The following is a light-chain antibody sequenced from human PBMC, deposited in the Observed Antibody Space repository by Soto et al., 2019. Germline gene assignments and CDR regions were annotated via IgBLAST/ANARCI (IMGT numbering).Light chain of an antibody. CDR2: GNS. CDR3: QSYDSSLSGWV. CDR1: NSNIGAGYD. Sequence: VVTQPPSVSGAPGQRVTISCTGYNSNIGAGYDVHWYQQLPGTAPKLLIYGNSNRPSGVPDRFSASKSGTSASLAITGLQAEDEADYYCQSYDSSLSGWVFGGGTKVTVL. J-gene: IGLJ3*02. V-gene: IGLV1-40*01.